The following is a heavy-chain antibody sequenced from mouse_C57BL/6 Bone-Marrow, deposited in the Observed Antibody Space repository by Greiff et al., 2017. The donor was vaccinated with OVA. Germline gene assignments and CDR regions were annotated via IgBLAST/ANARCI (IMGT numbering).Heavy chain of an antibody. Sequence: QVQLQQPGAELVKPGASVKLSCEASGYTFTSYWMQWVKQRPGQGLEWIGEIDPSDSYTNYNQKFKGKATLTVDTSSSTAYMQLSSLTSEDSAVYYCAREGLGGFAYWGQGTLVTVSA. CDR2: IDPSDSYT. V-gene: IGHV1-50*01. J-gene: IGHJ3*01. D-gene: IGHD4-1*01. CDR3: AREGLGGFAY. CDR1: GYTFTSYW.